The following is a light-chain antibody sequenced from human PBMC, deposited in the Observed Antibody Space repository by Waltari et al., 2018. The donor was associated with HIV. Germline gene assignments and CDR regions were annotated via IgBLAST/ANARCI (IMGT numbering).Light chain of an antibody. Sequence: QSVMTQPPSASGTPGQGVTISCSGSKSNIGDNYVYWYQQLPGKATKLLIETNKQRPAGLPDRFSGSKSGTSASLAISGLRSDDEADYYCATWDDSLNGGAFGGGTKLTVL. CDR1: KSNIGDNY. CDR3: ATWDDSLNGGA. J-gene: IGLJ3*02. CDR2: TNK. V-gene: IGLV1-47*01.